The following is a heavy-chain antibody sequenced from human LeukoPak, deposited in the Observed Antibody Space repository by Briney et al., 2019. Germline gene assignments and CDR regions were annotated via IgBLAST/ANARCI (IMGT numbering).Heavy chain of an antibody. Sequence: SETLSLTCPVSGGSISNYYYCTWIRQPPGKGLEWIGYVYYTGSTNFNPSLKSRVTMSLDTSRNQFSLKLTSLTAADTAVYYCARGAMATTPFFDYWGQGTLVTVSS. CDR3: ARGAMATTPFFDY. J-gene: IGHJ4*02. D-gene: IGHD5-24*01. CDR2: VYYTGST. V-gene: IGHV4-59*01. CDR1: GGSISNYY.